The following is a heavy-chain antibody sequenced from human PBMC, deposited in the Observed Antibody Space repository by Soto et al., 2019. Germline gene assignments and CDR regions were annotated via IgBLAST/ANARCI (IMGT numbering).Heavy chain of an antibody. D-gene: IGHD1-1*01. J-gene: IGHJ4*02. CDR3: AKDKPGTKSFDY. V-gene: IGHV3-23*01. Sequence: PGGSLRLSCAASGFTISSNAMYWVRQAPGKGLEWVSGISDRGDTTHYADSVKGRFTISRDTSKNNLYLQLNTLRADDTAVYYCAKDKPGTKSFDYWGQGNLVTVSS. CDR1: GFTISSNA. CDR2: ISDRGDTT.